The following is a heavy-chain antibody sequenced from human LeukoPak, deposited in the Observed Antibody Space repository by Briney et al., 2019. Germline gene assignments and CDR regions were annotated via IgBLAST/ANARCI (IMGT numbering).Heavy chain of an antibody. D-gene: IGHD2-15*01. CDR2: ISYDGSNK. CDR1: GFTFSSYG. V-gene: IGHV3-30*03. CDR3: ARDGDCSGGSCGPWFDP. Sequence: QSGGSLRLSCAASGFTFSSYGMHWVRQAPGKGLEWVAVISYDGSNKYYADSVKGRFTISRDNSKNTLYLQMNSLRAEDTAVYYCARDGDCSGGSCGPWFDPWGQGTLVTVSS. J-gene: IGHJ5*02.